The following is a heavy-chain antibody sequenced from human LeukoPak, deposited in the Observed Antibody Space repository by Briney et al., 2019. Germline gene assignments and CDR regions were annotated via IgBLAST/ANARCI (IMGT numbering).Heavy chain of an antibody. V-gene: IGHV4-59*08. CDR1: GGSISSYY. CDR3: ASLVDTAMSY. CDR2: IYYSGST. J-gene: IGHJ4*02. Sequence: SETLSLTCTVSGGSISSYYWSWIRRPPGKGLEWIGYIYYSGSTNYNPSLKSRVTISVDTSKNQFSLKLSSVTAADTAVYYCASLVDTAMSYWGQGTLVTVSS. D-gene: IGHD5-18*01.